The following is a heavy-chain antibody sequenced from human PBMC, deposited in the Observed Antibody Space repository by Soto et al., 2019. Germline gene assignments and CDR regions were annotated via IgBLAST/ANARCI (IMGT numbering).Heavy chain of an antibody. J-gene: IGHJ6*02. CDR2: IIPIFGTA. V-gene: IGHV1-69*12. D-gene: IGHD6-13*01. CDR1: GGTFSSYA. CDR3: ARDVKIYSSSWSNRLYYYYYGMDV. Sequence: QVQLVQSGAEVKKPGSSVKVSCKASGGTFSSYAISWVRQAPGQGLEWMGGIIPIFGTANYAQKFQGRVXXTADEATSTAXXEXSXXRAEDTAVYYCARDVKIYSSSWSNRLYYYYYGMDVWGQGTTFTVSS.